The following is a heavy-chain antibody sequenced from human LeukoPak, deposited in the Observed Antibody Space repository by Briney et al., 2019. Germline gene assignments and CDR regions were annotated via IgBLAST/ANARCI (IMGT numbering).Heavy chain of an antibody. V-gene: IGHV3-33*01. CDR2: IWYDGSNK. Sequence: GRSLRLSCAASGFTFSSYGMHWVRQAPGKGLEWVAVIWYDGSNKYYADSVKGRFTISRDNSKNTLYLQMNSLRAEDTAVYYCARDPGTYGGNSVGWFDPWGQGTLVTVSS. D-gene: IGHD4-23*01. CDR3: ARDPGTYGGNSVGWFDP. J-gene: IGHJ5*02. CDR1: GFTFSSYG.